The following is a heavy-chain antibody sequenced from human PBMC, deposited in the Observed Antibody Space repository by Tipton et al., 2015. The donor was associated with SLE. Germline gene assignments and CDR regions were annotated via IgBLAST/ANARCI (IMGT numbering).Heavy chain of an antibody. CDR3: ARVDYGDYAGWFDP. CDR1: GFTFSSYG. CDR2: IWYDGSNK. Sequence: RSLRLSCAASGFTFSSYGMHWVRQAPGKGLEWVAVIWYDGSNKYYADSVKGRFTISRDNSKNTLYLQMNSLRAEDTAVYYCARVDYGDYAGWFDPWGQGTLVTVSS. V-gene: IGHV3-33*01. J-gene: IGHJ5*02. D-gene: IGHD4-17*01.